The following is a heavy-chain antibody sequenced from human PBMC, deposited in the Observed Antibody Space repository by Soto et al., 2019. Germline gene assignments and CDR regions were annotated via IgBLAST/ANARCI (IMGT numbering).Heavy chain of an antibody. V-gene: IGHV4-59*01. D-gene: IGHD1-7*01. CDR2: IYYSGST. J-gene: IGHJ4*02. Sequence: QVQLQESGPGLVKPSETLSLTCTVSGGSISSYYWSWIRQPPGKGLEWIGYIYYSGSTNDNPSLKSRVTISVDTSKNQFSLKLSSVTAADTAVYYCARSAVSDWNYDYWGQGTLVTVSS. CDR1: GGSISSYY. CDR3: ARSAVSDWNYDY.